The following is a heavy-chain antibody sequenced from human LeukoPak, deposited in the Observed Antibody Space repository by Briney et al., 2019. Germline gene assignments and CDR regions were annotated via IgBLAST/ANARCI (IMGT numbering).Heavy chain of an antibody. CDR3: ARAGLFTRQLVPPPGYYYMDV. V-gene: IGHV3-30-3*01. CDR2: ISYDGSNK. J-gene: IGHJ6*03. Sequence: GGSLRLSCAASGFTFSSYAMHWVRQAPGKGLEWVAVISYDGSNKYYADSVKGRFTISRDNSKNTLYLQMNSLRAEDTAVYYCARAGLFTRQLVPPPGYYYMDVWGKGTTVTVSS. CDR1: GFTFSSYA. D-gene: IGHD6-6*01.